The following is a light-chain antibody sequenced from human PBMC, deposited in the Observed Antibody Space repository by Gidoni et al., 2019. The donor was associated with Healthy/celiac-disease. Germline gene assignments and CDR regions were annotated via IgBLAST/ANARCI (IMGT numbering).Light chain of an antibody. Sequence: DIQMTQSPSSLSASVGDRVTITCRASQSISSYLNWYQQKPGKAPKLLIYAAASLQSGVTSRFSGSGSGTDFTLTISSLQPEDFATYYCQQSYSTPNFGPGTKVDIK. CDR1: QSISSY. V-gene: IGKV1-39*01. CDR3: QQSYSTPN. CDR2: AAA. J-gene: IGKJ3*01.